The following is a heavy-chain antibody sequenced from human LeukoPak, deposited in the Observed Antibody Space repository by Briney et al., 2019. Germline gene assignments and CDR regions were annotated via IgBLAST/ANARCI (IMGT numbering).Heavy chain of an antibody. V-gene: IGHV4-59*08. Sequence: SETLSLTCTVSGGSTSSYYWSWIRQPPGKGLEWIGYIYYSGSTNYNPSLKSRVTISVDTSKNQFSLKLSSVTAADTAVYYCARHRYYYDSSGYHGTDAFDIWGQGTMVTVSS. CDR1: GGSTSSYY. D-gene: IGHD3-22*01. CDR2: IYYSGST. J-gene: IGHJ3*02. CDR3: ARHRYYYDSSGYHGTDAFDI.